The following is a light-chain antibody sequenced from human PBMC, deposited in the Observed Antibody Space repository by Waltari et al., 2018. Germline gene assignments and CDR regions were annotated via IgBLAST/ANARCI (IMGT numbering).Light chain of an antibody. CDR3: QAWDRSPI. V-gene: IGLV3-1*01. J-gene: IGLJ2*01. CDR2: QDN. CDR1: KLGDQY. Sequence: SYELTQPPSVSVSPGQTASITCSGDKLGDQYIHCYQQKPAQSPVLVIHQDNKRPSGIPGRFAGSSSGNTATLTISGTQAIDEVDYFCQAWDRSPIFGGGTKLTVL.